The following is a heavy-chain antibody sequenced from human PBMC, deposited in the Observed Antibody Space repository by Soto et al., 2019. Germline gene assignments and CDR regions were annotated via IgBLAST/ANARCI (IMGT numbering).Heavy chain of an antibody. CDR1: GYTFINYG. D-gene: IGHD3-3*01. V-gene: IGHV1-18*01. J-gene: IGHJ5*02. CDR3: ARDVRATYDFWSVDWFDP. CDR2: ISAYNGNT. Sequence: QVQLVQSGAEVKKPGASVKVSYKASGYTFINYGISWVRQAPGQGLEWMGWISAYNGNTNYAQKLQGRVTMTTDTSTSTAYMELRSLRSDDTAVYYCARDVRATYDFWSVDWFDPWGQGTLVTVSS.